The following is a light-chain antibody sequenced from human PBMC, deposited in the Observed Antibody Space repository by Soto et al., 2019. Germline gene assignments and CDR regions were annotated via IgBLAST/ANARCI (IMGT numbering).Light chain of an antibody. Sequence: EIVFTQSPGTLSLSPGERPTLSCRASQSVSSSYLAWCQQKPGQAPRLVIYGASSREIGIPEMVSGSGAGTAFTRTISRLEPEDFSVYYCQQHSSSPLTFGGGTKVDIK. CDR1: QSVSSSY. CDR2: GAS. J-gene: IGKJ4*02. CDR3: QQHSSSPLT. V-gene: IGKV3-20*01.